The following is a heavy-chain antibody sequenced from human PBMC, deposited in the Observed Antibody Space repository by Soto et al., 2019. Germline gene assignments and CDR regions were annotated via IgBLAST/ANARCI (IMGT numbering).Heavy chain of an antibody. J-gene: IGHJ4*02. V-gene: IGHV3-23*01. CDR3: AKVHYGSGSYYPTRFDY. Sequence: GGSLRLSCAASGFTFSSYAMSWVRQAPGKGLEWVSAISGSGGSTYYADSVKGRFTISRDNSKNTLYLQMNSLRAEDTAVYYCAKVHYGSGSYYPTRFDYWGQGTLVTVSS. D-gene: IGHD3-10*01. CDR2: ISGSGGST. CDR1: GFTFSSYA.